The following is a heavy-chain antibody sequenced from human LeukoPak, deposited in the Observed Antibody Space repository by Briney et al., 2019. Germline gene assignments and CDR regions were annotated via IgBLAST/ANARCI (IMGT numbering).Heavy chain of an antibody. CDR1: GFTFNYYW. V-gene: IGHV3-7*01. Sequence: QTGGSLRLSCAASGFTFNYYWMSWVRQAPGKGLEWVANIKQDGSETYYVDSVKGRFTISRDNAKNSLFLQMNSLRGEDTALYYCARDGKGLTNYFDYWGQGTLVTVSS. CDR2: IKQDGSET. CDR3: ARDGKGLTNYFDY. D-gene: IGHD1-1*01. J-gene: IGHJ4*02.